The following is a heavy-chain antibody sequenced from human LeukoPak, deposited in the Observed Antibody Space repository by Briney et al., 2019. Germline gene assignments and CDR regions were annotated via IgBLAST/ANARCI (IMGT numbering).Heavy chain of an antibody. CDR1: GESFSGYY. D-gene: IGHD3-9*01. Sequence: PSETLSLTCAVYGESFSGYYWSWIRQPPGKGLEWIGEINHSGSTNYNPSLKSRVTISVDTSKNQFSLKLSSVTAADTAVYYCARALYYDILTGYYEPLDAFDIWGQGTMVTVPS. CDR3: ARALYYDILTGYYEPLDAFDI. CDR2: INHSGST. J-gene: IGHJ3*02. V-gene: IGHV4-34*01.